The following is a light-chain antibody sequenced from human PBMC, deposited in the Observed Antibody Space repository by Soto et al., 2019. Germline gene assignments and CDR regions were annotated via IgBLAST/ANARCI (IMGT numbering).Light chain of an antibody. Sequence: DIQMTQSPSTLCAYAGGRFTISCRASQTISSWLAWYQQKTGTAPKLLIEKASTLKSGVPSRGSGRGAGTEGTRTSSSLQPDDFATYDGQHYNSYSEAVGQGTKVDIK. CDR2: KAS. J-gene: IGKJ1*01. V-gene: IGKV1-5*03. CDR3: QHYNSYSEA. CDR1: QTISSW.